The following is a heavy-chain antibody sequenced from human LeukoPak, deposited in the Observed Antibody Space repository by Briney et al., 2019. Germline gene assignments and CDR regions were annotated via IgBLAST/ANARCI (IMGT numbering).Heavy chain of an antibody. J-gene: IGHJ4*02. V-gene: IGHV3-23*01. CDR3: ARHDSFIPH. CDR1: GFSFSTYA. CDR2: ISSSGGST. Sequence: GGSLRLSCTASGFTSGFSFSTYAMSWVRQAPGKGLEWVSTISSSGGSTYYTDSVKGRFTISRDNTKNTVYLQMNILRADDTAVYFCARHDSFIPHWGQGTLVTVSS. D-gene: IGHD5-18*01.